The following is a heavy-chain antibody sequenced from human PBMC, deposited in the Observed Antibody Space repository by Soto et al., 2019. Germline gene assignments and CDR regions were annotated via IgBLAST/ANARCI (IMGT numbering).Heavy chain of an antibody. V-gene: IGHV4-4*02. D-gene: IGHD6-19*01. J-gene: IGHJ4*02. CDR1: GDSIKSNVW. CDR2: VFHKGIT. CDR3: ARDAAVPGEADRFDY. Sequence: PSETLSLTCSVSGDSIKSNVWWSWVRQSPGKALEWIGEVFHKGITNYNPSLWGRVTMSVDKANNQFSLMLTSVTAADTGIYYFARDAAVPGEADRFDYWGQGILVTVSS.